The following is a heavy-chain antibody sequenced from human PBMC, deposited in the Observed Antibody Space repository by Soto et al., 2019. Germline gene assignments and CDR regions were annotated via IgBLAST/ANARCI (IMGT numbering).Heavy chain of an antibody. D-gene: IGHD2-2*01. V-gene: IGHV3-23*01. CDR1: GFTFSSYA. J-gene: IGHJ4*02. Sequence: GGSLRLSCAASGFTFSSYAMSWVRQAPGKGLEWVSAISGSGGSTYYADSVKGRFTISRDNSKNTLYLQMNSLRAEDTAVYYCAKPFFPLRYCSSTSCYAYIDYWGQGTLVTVSS. CDR2: ISGSGGST. CDR3: AKPFFPLRYCSSTSCYAYIDY.